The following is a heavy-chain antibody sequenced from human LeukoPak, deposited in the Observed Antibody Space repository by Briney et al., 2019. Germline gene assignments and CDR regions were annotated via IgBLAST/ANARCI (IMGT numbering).Heavy chain of an antibody. CDR3: ASSGWKGGLAFGY. D-gene: IGHD6-19*01. J-gene: IGHJ4*02. V-gene: IGHV3-66*01. CDR2: IYSGVTA. CDR1: GFTVSNKY. Sequence: PGGSLRLSCAASGFTVSNKYMSWVRQAPGKGLEWISIIYSGVTAYYANSVQGRFTISRDHSKNTLYLQMNSLRAQDAAVYYCASSGWKGGLAFGYWGQGARVAVSS.